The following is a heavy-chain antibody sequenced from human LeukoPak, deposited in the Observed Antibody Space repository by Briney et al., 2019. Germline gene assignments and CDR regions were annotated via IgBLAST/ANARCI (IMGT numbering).Heavy chain of an antibody. D-gene: IGHD3-3*01. CDR3: ARGVPEYYDFWSGYFYYFDY. CDR1: GGSISSYY. Sequence: NPSETLSLTCTVSGGSISSYYWSWIRQPPGKGLEWIGYIYYSGSTNYNPSLKSRVTISVDTSKNQSSLKLTSATAADTAVYYCARGVPEYYDFWSGYFYYFDYWGQGTLVTVSP. J-gene: IGHJ4*02. V-gene: IGHV4-59*01. CDR2: IYYSGST.